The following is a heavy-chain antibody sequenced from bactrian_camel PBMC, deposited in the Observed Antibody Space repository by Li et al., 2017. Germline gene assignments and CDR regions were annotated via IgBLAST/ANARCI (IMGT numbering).Heavy chain of an antibody. V-gene: IGHV3S40*01. D-gene: IGHD5*01. Sequence: VQLVESGGGSAQVGGSLRLSCVVDSYTYRGNCVGWFRQAPGKEREWVASLEGGTTHYADSVKGRFTISQDNAKNTMYLEMNSLKPEDTAMYYCAASLGKTYCHAASFLTRARPNFGIMGQGTQVTVS. J-gene: IGHJ4*01. CDR1: SYTYRGNC. CDR2: LEGGTT.